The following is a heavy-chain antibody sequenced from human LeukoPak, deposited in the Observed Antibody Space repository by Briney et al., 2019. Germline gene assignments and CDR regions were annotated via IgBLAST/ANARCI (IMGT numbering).Heavy chain of an antibody. D-gene: IGHD2-15*01. J-gene: IGHJ6*03. V-gene: IGHV1-69*06. CDR2: IIPIFGTA. CDR3: ARASAVVAASFSGYYYYMDV. CDR1: GGTFSSYA. Sequence: GASVKVSCEASGGTFSSYAISWVRQAPGQGLEWMGGIIPIFGTANYAQKFQGRVAITADKSTSTAYMELSSLRSEDTAVYYCARASAVVAASFSGYYYYMDVWGKGTTVTVSS.